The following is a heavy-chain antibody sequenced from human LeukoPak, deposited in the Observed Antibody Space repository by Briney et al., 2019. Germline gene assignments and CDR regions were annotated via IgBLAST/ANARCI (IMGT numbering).Heavy chain of an antibody. CDR2: TYYSGST. J-gene: IGHJ2*01. Sequence: PSETLSLTCTVSGGSISSGGYYWSWIRQHPGKGLEWIGYTYYSGSTYYNPSLKSRVTISVDTSKNQFSLKLSSVTAADTAVYYCAREIRPNYYDSSGYLPYWYFDLWGRGTLVTVSS. V-gene: IGHV4-31*03. CDR1: GGSISSGGYY. CDR3: AREIRPNYYDSSGYLPYWYFDL. D-gene: IGHD3-22*01.